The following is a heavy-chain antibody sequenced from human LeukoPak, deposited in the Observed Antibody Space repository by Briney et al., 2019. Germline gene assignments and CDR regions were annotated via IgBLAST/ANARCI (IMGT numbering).Heavy chain of an antibody. J-gene: IGHJ3*02. CDR3: ARGNSYGPHDAFDI. Sequence: PSETLSLICSVSGGSINSGNYFWAWIRQPPGKGLEWIGSVSYSGNTYYNPSLKSRVTISVDTSKNHFSLKLSSVTAADTAMYSCARGNSYGPHDAFDIWGQGTMVTISS. CDR2: VSYSGNT. D-gene: IGHD3-16*01. V-gene: IGHV4-39*07. CDR1: GGSINSGNYF.